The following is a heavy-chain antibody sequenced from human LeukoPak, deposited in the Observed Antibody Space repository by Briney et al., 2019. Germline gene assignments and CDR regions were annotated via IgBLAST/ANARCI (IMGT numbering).Heavy chain of an antibody. CDR2: ITTSGDNT. V-gene: IGHV3-23*01. D-gene: IGHD3-22*01. Sequence: GGSLRLSCAASGFTFSSYAMSWVRQAPGKGLEWVSSITTSGDNTYYADSVRGRFTISRDNSKNTLCLQMNSLRAEDTAVYYCAKRGAYDNRYFDYWGQGTLVTVSS. CDR3: AKRGAYDNRYFDY. CDR1: GFTFSSYA. J-gene: IGHJ4*02.